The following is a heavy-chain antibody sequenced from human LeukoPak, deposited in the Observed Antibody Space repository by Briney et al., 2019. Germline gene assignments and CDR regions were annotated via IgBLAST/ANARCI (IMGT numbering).Heavy chain of an antibody. D-gene: IGHD3-3*01. CDR3: ARDVWSGSNDAFDI. J-gene: IGHJ3*02. Sequence: SETLSLTCAVYGGSFSGCYWSWIRQPPGKGLEWIGEINHSGSTNYNPSLKSRVTISVDTSKNQFSLKLSSVTAADTAVYYCARDVWSGSNDAFDIWGQGTMVTVSS. CDR2: INHSGST. V-gene: IGHV4-34*01. CDR1: GGSFSGCY.